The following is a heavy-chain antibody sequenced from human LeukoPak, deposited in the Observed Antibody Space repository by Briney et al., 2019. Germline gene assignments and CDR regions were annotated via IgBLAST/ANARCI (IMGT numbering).Heavy chain of an antibody. J-gene: IGHJ4*02. CDR3: ARERSSGYYDGFDY. CDR2: IYYSGST. D-gene: IGHD3-22*01. Sequence: SETLSLTCTVSGGSISSYYWSWIRQPPGKGLEWIGYIYYSGSTNYNLSLKSRVTISVDTSKNQFSLKLSSVTAADTAVYYCARERSSGYYDGFDYWGQGTLVTVSS. CDR1: GGSISSYY. V-gene: IGHV4-59*01.